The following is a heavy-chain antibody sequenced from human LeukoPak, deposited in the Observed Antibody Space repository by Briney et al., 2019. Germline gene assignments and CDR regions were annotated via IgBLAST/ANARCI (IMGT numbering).Heavy chain of an antibody. CDR2: IYYSGST. D-gene: IGHD3-16*01. J-gene: IGHJ4*02. V-gene: IGHV4-39*01. CDR3: ARGHGAFY. CDR1: GGSISSSSYY. Sequence: SETLSLTCTVSGGSISSSSYYWGWIRQPPGKGLEWIGSIYYSGSTYYNPSLKSRVTISVDTSKNQFSLKLSSVTAADTAVYYCARGHGAFYWGQGTLVTVSS.